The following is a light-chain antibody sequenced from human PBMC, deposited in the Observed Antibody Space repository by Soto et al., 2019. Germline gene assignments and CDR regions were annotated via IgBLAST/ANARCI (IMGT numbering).Light chain of an antibody. CDR3: CSYVGNSAWV. V-gene: IGLV2-23*01. Sequence: QSVLTQPASVSGSPEQSITISCTGTSSVVGSYNLVSWYQQHPGKAPKLLIYDGSKRPSGVSNRFSESKSGNTASLTISGLQAEDEADYYCCSYVGNSAWVFGSGTKVTVL. CDR1: SSVVGSYNL. J-gene: IGLJ1*01. CDR2: DGS.